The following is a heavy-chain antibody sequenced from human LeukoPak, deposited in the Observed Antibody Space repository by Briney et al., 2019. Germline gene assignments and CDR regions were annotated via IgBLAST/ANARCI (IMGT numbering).Heavy chain of an antibody. V-gene: IGHV4-30-4*01. D-gene: IGHD2-21*02. Sequence: SQTLSLTCTVSGGSISSGDYYWSWIRQPPGKGLEWIGYIYYSGSTYYNPSLKSRVTISVDTSKNQFSLKLSSVTAADTAVYYCARLGVTHPQTPHDYWGQGTLVTVSS. CDR2: IYYSGST. CDR3: ARLGVTHPQTPHDY. J-gene: IGHJ4*02. CDR1: GGSISSGDYY.